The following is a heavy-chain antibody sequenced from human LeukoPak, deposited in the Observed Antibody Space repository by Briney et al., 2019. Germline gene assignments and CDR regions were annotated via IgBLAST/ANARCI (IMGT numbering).Heavy chain of an antibody. CDR3: ARESDSSGWYDS. V-gene: IGHV3-43*02. CDR2: ISGDGGST. D-gene: IGHD3-22*01. CDR1: GFSFDDYA. J-gene: IGHJ5*01. Sequence: GGSQSLFCAAPGFSFDDYAIHWVRQAPGKGLEWVSLISGDGGSTFYADSVKGRFTISRDNSKNSLYLQMSSLRSEDTALYYCARESDSSGWYDSWGQRTKVTVSS.